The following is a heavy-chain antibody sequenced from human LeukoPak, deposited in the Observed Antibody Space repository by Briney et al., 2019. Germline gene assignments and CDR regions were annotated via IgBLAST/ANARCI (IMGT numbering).Heavy chain of an antibody. CDR1: GFTFSSYG. CDR2: IWYDGSNK. V-gene: IGHV3-33*01. CDR3: ARRYWDLGTDPIDY. Sequence: PGRSLRLSCAASGFTFSSYGMHWVRQAPGKGLEWVAVIWYDGSNKYYADSVKGRFTISRDNSKNTLYLQMNSLRAEDTAVYYCARRYWDLGTDPIDYWGQGTLVTVSS. D-gene: IGHD1-26*01. J-gene: IGHJ4*02.